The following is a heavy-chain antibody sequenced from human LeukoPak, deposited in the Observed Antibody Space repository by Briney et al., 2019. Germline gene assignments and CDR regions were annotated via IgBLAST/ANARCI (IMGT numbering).Heavy chain of an antibody. D-gene: IGHD2-2*01. CDR1: GFTFTSYW. V-gene: IGHV3-74*01. Sequence: GGSLRLSCAASGFTFTSYWMHWVRQAPVQGLLWVSRINTDGSVTNYADSVKGRFSISRDNAKNSLYLQMNSLRAEDTAVYYCARYCSSTTCYDYWGQGTLVTVSS. CDR2: INTDGSVT. CDR3: ARYCSSTTCYDY. J-gene: IGHJ4*02.